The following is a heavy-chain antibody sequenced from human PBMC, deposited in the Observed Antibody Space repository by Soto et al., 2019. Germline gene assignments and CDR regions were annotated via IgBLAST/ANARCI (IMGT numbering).Heavy chain of an antibody. CDR1: GFTFSSYA. D-gene: IGHD3-10*01. V-gene: IGHV3-23*01. J-gene: IGHJ4*02. Sequence: EVQLLESGGGLVQPGGSLRLSCAASGFTFSSYAMSWVRQAPGKGLEWVSAISGSGGSTYYADSVKGRFTISRDNSKNTLILQMNSLRAEDTAVYYCAKDGWGGLLYFDYWGQGTLVTVST. CDR3: AKDGWGGLLYFDY. CDR2: ISGSGGST.